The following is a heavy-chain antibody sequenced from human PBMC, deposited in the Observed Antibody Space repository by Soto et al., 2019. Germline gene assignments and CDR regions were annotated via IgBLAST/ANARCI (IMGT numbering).Heavy chain of an antibody. D-gene: IGHD1-26*01. J-gene: IGHJ4*02. CDR3: AKGGELGIWDY. CDR1: GFTFSSYG. CDR2: ISYDGSNK. Sequence: QVQLVESGGGVVQPGRSLRLSCAASGFTFSSYGMHWVRQAPGKGLEWVAVISYDGSNKYYADSVKCRFTISRDNSKKTLYLQMNSLRAEETAVYYWAKGGELGIWDYWGQGTLVTVSS. V-gene: IGHV3-30*18.